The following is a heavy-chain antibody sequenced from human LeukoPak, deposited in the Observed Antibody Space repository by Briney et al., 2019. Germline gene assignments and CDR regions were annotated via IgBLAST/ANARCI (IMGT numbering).Heavy chain of an antibody. CDR3: ARGGQQLVPEGWFDP. D-gene: IGHD6-13*01. CDR1: GYTFTSYG. V-gene: IGHV1-18*01. J-gene: IGHJ5*02. Sequence: ASVKVSCKASGYTFTSYGINWVRQAPGQGLEWMGWISTYNGNTNYTQKLQGRVTMTTDTSTSTAYMELRSLRSDDTAMYYCARGGQQLVPEGWFDPWGQGTLVTVSS. CDR2: ISTYNGNT.